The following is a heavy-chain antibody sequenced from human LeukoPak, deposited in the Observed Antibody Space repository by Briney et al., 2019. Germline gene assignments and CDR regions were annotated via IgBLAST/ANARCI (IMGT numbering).Heavy chain of an antibody. D-gene: IGHD5-18*01. CDR2: IKQDGREK. J-gene: IGHJ4*02. V-gene: IGHV3-7*01. CDR1: GFIFTSYS. CDR3: ARFRTAMQLWKGYYFDY. Sequence: GGSLRLSCAASGFIFTSYSMNWVRQAPGKGLEWVANIKQDGREKYYVDSVKGRFTISRDNTKKSLYLQMNTLRAEDTAVYYCARFRTAMQLWKGYYFDYWGQGTLVTVSS.